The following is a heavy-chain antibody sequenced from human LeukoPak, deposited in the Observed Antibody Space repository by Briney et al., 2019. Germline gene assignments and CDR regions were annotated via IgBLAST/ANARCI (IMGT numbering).Heavy chain of an antibody. Sequence: SETLSLTCAVYGGSFSGYYWSWIRQPPGKGLEWIGEINHSGSTNYNPSLKSRVTISVDTSKNQFSLKLSSVTAADTAVYYCATIDYGDYANRRVDHWGQGTLVTVSS. D-gene: IGHD4-17*01. CDR3: ATIDYGDYANRRVDH. J-gene: IGHJ4*02. CDR1: GGSFSGYY. V-gene: IGHV4-34*01. CDR2: INHSGST.